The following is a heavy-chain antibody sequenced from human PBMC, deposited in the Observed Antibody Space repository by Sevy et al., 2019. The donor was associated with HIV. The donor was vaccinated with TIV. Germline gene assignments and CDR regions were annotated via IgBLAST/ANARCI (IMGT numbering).Heavy chain of an antibody. CDR3: ARRVGGDRGIAAAGPGVDY. V-gene: IGHV3-11*01. Sequence: GGSLRLSCAASGFTFSDYYRTWIRQAPGKGREWVSYISSRGSTIYYEDSVKGRFTISRDNAKNSLYLQMNSLRAEDTAVYYCARRVGGDRGIAAAGPGVDYWGQGTLVTVSS. J-gene: IGHJ4*02. D-gene: IGHD6-13*01. CDR1: GFTFSDYY. CDR2: ISSRGSTI.